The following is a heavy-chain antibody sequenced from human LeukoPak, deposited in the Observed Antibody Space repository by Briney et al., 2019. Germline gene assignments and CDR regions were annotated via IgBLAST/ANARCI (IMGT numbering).Heavy chain of an antibody. V-gene: IGHV3-15*01. J-gene: IGHJ4*02. CDR1: GFTFSNAW. CDR2: IKSKTDGGTT. Sequence: PGGSLRLSCAASGFTFSNAWMSWVRQAPGKGPEWVGHIKSKTDGGTTDYAAPMKGRFTISRDDSKNTLYLQMNSLKTEDTAVYYCTTQQLVFDYWGQGTLVTVSS. CDR3: TTQQLVFDY. D-gene: IGHD6-6*01.